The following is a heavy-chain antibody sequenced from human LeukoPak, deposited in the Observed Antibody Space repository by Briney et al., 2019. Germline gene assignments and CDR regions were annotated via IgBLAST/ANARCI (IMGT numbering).Heavy chain of an antibody. CDR2: INAGNGNT. CDR1: RYTFTSYA. Sequence: ASVKVSCKASRYTFTSYAMHWVRQAPGQRLEWMGWINAGNGNTKYSQKFQGRVTITRDTSASTAYMELSSLRSEDTAVYYCARDPEKYAEYYFDYWGQGTLVTVSS. V-gene: IGHV1-3*01. D-gene: IGHD2-2*01. J-gene: IGHJ4*02. CDR3: ARDPEKYAEYYFDY.